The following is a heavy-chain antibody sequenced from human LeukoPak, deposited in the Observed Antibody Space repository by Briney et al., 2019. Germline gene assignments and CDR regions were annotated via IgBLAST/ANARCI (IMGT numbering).Heavy chain of an antibody. J-gene: IGHJ4*02. CDR1: GFTFSSYA. V-gene: IGHV3-23*01. CDR2: ISGSGGST. D-gene: IGHD3-10*01. Sequence: GGSLRLSCAASGFTFSSYAMSWVRQAPGKGLEWVSAISGSGGSTYYADSVKGRFTISRDNSKNTLYLQMNSLGAEDTAVYYCAKVGLLWFGELDYWGQGTLVTVSS. CDR3: AKVGLLWFGELDY.